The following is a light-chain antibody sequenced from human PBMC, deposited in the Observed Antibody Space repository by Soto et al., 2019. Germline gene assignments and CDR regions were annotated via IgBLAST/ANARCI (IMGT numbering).Light chain of an antibody. Sequence: QSVLTQAPSVSGTPGQRVTISCSGSSSNIGSNTVSWYQQVPGTAPKVLIYSNVQRPSGVPDRFPGSKSGTSASLAIGGLQSEDEADYYCAAWDGSLNGWVFGGGTKLTVL. CDR2: SNV. V-gene: IGLV1-44*01. CDR3: AAWDGSLNGWV. CDR1: SSNIGSNT. J-gene: IGLJ3*02.